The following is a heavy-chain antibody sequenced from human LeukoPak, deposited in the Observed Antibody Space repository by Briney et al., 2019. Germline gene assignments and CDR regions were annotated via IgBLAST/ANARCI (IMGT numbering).Heavy chain of an antibody. Sequence: PSETLSLTCAVYGGSFSGYYWSWIRQPPGKGLEWIGEINHSGSTNYNPSLKSRVTISVDTSKNQFSLKLSSVTAADTAVHYCARGRVYDFWSGYYTPDGYYFDYWGQGTLVTVSS. CDR2: INHSGST. J-gene: IGHJ4*02. CDR3: ARGRVYDFWSGYYTPDGYYFDY. D-gene: IGHD3-3*01. V-gene: IGHV4-34*01. CDR1: GGSFSGYY.